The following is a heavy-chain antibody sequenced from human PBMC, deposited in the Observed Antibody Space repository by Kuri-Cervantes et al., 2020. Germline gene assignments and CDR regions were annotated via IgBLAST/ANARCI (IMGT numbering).Heavy chain of an antibody. Sequence: GESLKISCAASGFTFSSYGMHWVRQAPGKGLEWVAVISYDGSNKYYADSVKGRFTISRDNSKNTLYPQMNSLRAEDTAVYYCARDCSSTSCYAVYWGQGTLVTVSS. V-gene: IGHV3-30*03. D-gene: IGHD2-2*01. CDR3: ARDCSSTSCYAVY. CDR1: GFTFSSYG. CDR2: ISYDGSNK. J-gene: IGHJ4*02.